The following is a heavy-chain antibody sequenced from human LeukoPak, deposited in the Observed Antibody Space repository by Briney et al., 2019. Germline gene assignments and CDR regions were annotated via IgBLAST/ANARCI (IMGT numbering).Heavy chain of an antibody. CDR1: GGSISTSNYY. D-gene: IGHD3-22*01. J-gene: IGHJ4*02. CDR2: IYYSGST. V-gene: IGHV4-39*07. Sequence: SETLSLTCTVSGGSISTSNYYWGWIRQPPGRGLEWIGSIYYSGSTYYNPSLKSRVTISVDTSKNQFSLKLSSVTAADTAVYYCARGYYYDSSGYYYFDYWGQGTLVTVSS. CDR3: ARGYYYDSSGYYYFDY.